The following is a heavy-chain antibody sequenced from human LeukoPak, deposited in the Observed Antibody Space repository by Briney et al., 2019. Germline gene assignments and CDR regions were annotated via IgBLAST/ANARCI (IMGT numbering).Heavy chain of an antibody. V-gene: IGHV4-59*08. Sequence: SETLSLTCTVSGGSISSYYWSWIRQPPGKGLEWIGYIYYSGSTNYNPSLKSRVTISVDTSKNQFSLRLRSVTAADTAVYYCARAYYYGSGSRSGGFDIWGQGTMVTVSS. J-gene: IGHJ3*02. CDR1: GGSISSYY. D-gene: IGHD3-10*01. CDR3: ARAYYYGSGSRSGGFDI. CDR2: IYYSGST.